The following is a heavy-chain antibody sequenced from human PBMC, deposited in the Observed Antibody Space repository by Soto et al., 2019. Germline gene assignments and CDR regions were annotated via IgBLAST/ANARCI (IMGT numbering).Heavy chain of an antibody. CDR1: GFTFGDYA. D-gene: IGHD3-3*01. V-gene: IGHV3-49*03. J-gene: IGHJ4*02. Sequence: GGSLRLSCTASGFTFGDYAMSWFRQAPGKGLEWVGFIRSKAYGGTTEYAASVKGRFTISRDDSKSIAYLQMNSLKTEDRVVYYCTREVNYDFWSGYYGMAAGYWGQGTLVTVSS. CDR3: TREVNYDFWSGYYGMAAGY. CDR2: IRSKAYGGTT.